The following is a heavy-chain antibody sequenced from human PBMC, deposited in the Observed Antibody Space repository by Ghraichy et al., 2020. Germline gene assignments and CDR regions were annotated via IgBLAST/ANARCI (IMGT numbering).Heavy chain of an antibody. CDR2: ISGSGGST. V-gene: IGHV3-23*01. J-gene: IGHJ4*02. CDR1: GFTFSSYA. CDR3: AKGDAYYFDY. Sequence: GGSLRLSCAASGFTFSSYAMSWVRQAPGKGLEWVSAISGSGGSTYYADSVKGRFTISRDNSKNTLDLPMNSLRDEDTAVYYCAKGDAYYFDYWGQGTLVTVSS.